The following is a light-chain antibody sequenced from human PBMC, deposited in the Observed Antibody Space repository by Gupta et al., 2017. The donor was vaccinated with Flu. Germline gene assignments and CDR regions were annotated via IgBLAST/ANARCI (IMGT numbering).Light chain of an antibody. V-gene: IGLV2-14*01. CDR3: SSYTSGSTLVVA. J-gene: IGLJ2*01. CDR1: TSDVGGYNS. CDR2: DVS. Sequence: QSALTQPASVSGSPGQPITISCTGTTSDVGGYNSVSWYQQRPGTAPKLMIYDVSNRPSGISNRFSGSKSVNTASLTISGLQAEDEADYYCSSYTSGSTLVVAFGGGTKLTVL.